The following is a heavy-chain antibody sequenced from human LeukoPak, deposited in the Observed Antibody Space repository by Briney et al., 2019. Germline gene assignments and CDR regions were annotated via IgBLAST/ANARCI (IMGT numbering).Heavy chain of an antibody. Sequence: SQTLSLTCDVSGGSATSTNCWTWVRQPPGKGLEWIGEVHLDGRTNYNPSLKSRLIMSVDLPEHHISLKLTSVTAADTAVYYCAREGGFYRPLDYSGQGTLVTVSS. V-gene: IGHV4-4*02. J-gene: IGHJ4*02. CDR2: VHLDGRT. CDR3: AREGGFYRPLDY. CDR1: GGSATSTNC. D-gene: IGHD3-3*01.